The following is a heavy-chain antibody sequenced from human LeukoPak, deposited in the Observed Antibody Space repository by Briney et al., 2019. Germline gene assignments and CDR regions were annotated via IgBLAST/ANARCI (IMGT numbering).Heavy chain of an antibody. V-gene: IGHV3-30*02. CDR1: GFTFSSYG. D-gene: IGHD2-15*01. J-gene: IGHJ3*02. CDR2: IRYDGSNK. CDR3: AKDGGSDPHAFDI. Sequence: GGSLRLSCAASGFTFSSYGMHWVRQAPGKGLEWVAFIRYDGSNKCYADSVKGRFTISRDNTKKTLYLQMNSLRAEDTAVYYCAKDGGSDPHAFDIWGQGTMVAVSS.